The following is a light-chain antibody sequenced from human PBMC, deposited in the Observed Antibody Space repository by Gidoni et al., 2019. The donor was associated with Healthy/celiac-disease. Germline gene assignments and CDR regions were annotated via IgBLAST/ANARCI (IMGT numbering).Light chain of an antibody. CDR3: QQSYSTLVWT. Sequence: DIQMTQSPSSLSASVGDRVTITCRASQSISSYLNWYQQKPGKAPKLLIYAASSLQSGVPSRFSVSGSGTDFTLTISSLQPEDFATYYCQQSYSTLVWTFGQGTKVEIK. J-gene: IGKJ1*01. CDR1: QSISSY. V-gene: IGKV1-39*01. CDR2: AAS.